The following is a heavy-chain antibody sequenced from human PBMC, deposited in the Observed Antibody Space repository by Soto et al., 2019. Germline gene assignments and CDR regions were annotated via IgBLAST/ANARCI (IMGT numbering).Heavy chain of an antibody. J-gene: IGHJ6*02. CDR3: ARGAGSNYFYYYGIDV. Sequence: SQTLSLTCAISGDSVSSNSATWNWIRQSPSRGLEWLGRTYYRSKWSNDYAVSVQSRITINPDTSKNQFSLRLKSVTPEDTALYFCARGAGSNYFYYYGIDVWGQGTTVTVSS. CDR2: TYYRSKWSN. D-gene: IGHD6-19*01. CDR1: GDSVSSNSAT. V-gene: IGHV6-1*01.